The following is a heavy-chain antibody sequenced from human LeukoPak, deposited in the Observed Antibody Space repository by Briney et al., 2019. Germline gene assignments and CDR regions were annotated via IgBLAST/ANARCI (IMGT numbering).Heavy chain of an antibody. CDR2: IYPGDSDV. CDR3: ARLEGRAAMIRGAMTY. D-gene: IGHD3-10*01. CDR1: GYSFSTFW. V-gene: IGHV5-51*01. Sequence: GESLQISCMGSGYSFSTFWIGWVRPMPGKGLEWVGIIYPGDSDVRYSPSFQGQVTISADKSVTTAYLQWSSLKASDTAVYYCARLEGRAAMIRGAMTYWGQGTLVTVSS. J-gene: IGHJ4*02.